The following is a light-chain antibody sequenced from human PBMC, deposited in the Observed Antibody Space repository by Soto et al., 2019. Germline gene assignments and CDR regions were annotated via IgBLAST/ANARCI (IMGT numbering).Light chain of an antibody. J-gene: IGKJ1*01. Sequence: DIVMTQSPDSLAVSLGERATINCKSSQSVLYSSHNKNYLAWYQQKPGQPPMLLMYWASTRESGVPDRFSGSGYGTDFTLTISSLQAEDGAVYYCQQYYSTPWTYGQGTKLEIK. CDR2: WAS. CDR3: QQYYSTPWT. V-gene: IGKV4-1*01. CDR1: QSVLYSSHNKNY.